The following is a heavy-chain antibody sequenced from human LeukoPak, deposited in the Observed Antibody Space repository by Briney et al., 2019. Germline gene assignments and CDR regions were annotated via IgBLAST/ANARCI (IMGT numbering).Heavy chain of an antibody. CDR1: GFTVSSNY. D-gene: IGHD3-10*01. V-gene: IGHV3-53*05. Sequence: PGGSLRLSCAAAGFTVSSNYMSWVRQAPGKGLEWVSVIYRGGTTYYADSVKGRFTISRDNSKNTLYLQMNSLRAEDTAVYYCAKDRSWFGELSLDYWGQGTLVTVSS. CDR3: AKDRSWFGELSLDY. J-gene: IGHJ4*02. CDR2: IYRGGTT.